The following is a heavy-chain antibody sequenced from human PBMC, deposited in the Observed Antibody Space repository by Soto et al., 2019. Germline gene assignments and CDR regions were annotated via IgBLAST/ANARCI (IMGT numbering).Heavy chain of an antibody. CDR3: ARSTYYYDSSGYGFYYFDY. CDR1: RFSLSTSGMC. Sequence: KSGPTLVNPTQTLTLNCTFSRFSLSTSGMCVSWIRQPPGKALEWLARIDWDDDKYYSTSLKTRLTISKDTSKNQVVLTMTNMDPVDTATYYCARSTYYYDSSGYGFYYFDYWGQGTLVTVSS. CDR2: IDWDDDK. D-gene: IGHD3-22*01. V-gene: IGHV2-70*11. J-gene: IGHJ4*02.